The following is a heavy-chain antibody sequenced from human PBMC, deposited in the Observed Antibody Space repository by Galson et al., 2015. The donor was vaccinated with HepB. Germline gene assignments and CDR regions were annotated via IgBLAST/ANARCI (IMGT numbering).Heavy chain of an antibody. CDR2: IIPIFGTA. V-gene: IGHV1-69*13. D-gene: IGHD2-2*02. J-gene: IGHJ4*02. CDR3: ARDGRRYCSSTSCYTFRGPPYFDY. Sequence: SVKVSCKASGGTFSSYAISWVRQAPGQGLEWMGGIIPIFGTANYAQKFQGRVTITADESTSTAYMELSSLRSEDTAVYYCARDGRRYCSSTSCYTFRGPPYFDYWGQGTLVTVSS. CDR1: GGTFSSYA.